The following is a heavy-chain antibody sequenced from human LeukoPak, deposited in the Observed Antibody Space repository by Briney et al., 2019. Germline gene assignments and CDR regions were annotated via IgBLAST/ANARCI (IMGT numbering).Heavy chain of an antibody. D-gene: IGHD6-13*01. V-gene: IGHV1-18*04. CDR2: INANNGNT. CDR1: GYTFTSYG. CDR3: ARGGRAAGTFDL. J-gene: IGHJ5*02. Sequence: ASVKISCKASGYTFTSYGMSWVRQAPGQGLEWMGWINANNGNTNYAQKLQGRVTLTTDTSTSTAYMELRSLRSDDTAVYYCARGGRAAGTFDLWGQGTLVTVSS.